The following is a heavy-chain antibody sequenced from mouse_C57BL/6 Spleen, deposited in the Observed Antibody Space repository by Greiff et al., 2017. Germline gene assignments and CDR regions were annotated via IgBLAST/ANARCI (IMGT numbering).Heavy chain of an antibody. V-gene: IGHV1-50*01. J-gene: IGHJ1*03. D-gene: IGHD2-4*01. CDR1: GYTFTSYW. CDR3: ARRWDYEYWYFDG. CDR2: IDPSDSYT. Sequence: QVQLQQPGAELVKPGASVKLSCKASGYTFTSYWMQWVKQRPGQGLEWIGEIDPSDSYTNYNQKFKGKATLTVDTSSSTAYMQLSSLTSEDSAVYYCARRWDYEYWYFDGWGTGTTVTVSS.